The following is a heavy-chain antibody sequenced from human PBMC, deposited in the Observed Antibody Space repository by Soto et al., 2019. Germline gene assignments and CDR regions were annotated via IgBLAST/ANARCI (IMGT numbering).Heavy chain of an antibody. V-gene: IGHV1-2*02. J-gene: IGHJ4*02. CDR1: GYTFTGYY. Sequence: QLVQSGAEVKKPGASVKVSCKASGYTFTGYYMHWVXQXXXXGXEWMGWINPNSGGTNYAQKFQGRVTMTRDTSISTAYMELSRLRSDDTAVYYCARGSGYLRTTIDYWGQGTLVTVSS. CDR3: ARGSGYLRTTIDY. CDR2: INPNSGGT. D-gene: IGHD3-3*01.